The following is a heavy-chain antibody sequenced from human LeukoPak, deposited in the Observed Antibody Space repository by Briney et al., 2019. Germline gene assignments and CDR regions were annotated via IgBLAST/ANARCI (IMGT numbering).Heavy chain of an antibody. V-gene: IGHV4-4*07. D-gene: IGHD2-2*01. CDR3: AGSSTSFSVLDY. CDR1: GGSISSYY. CDR2: IYTSGST. J-gene: IGHJ4*02. Sequence: PSETLSLTCTVSGGSISSYYWSWIRQPAGKGLEWIGRIYTSGSTNYNPSLKSRATMSVDTSKNQFSLKLSSVTAADTAVYYCAGSSTSFSVLDYWGQGTLVTVSS.